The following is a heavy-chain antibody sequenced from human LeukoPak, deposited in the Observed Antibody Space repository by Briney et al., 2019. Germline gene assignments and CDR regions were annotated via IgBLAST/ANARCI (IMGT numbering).Heavy chain of an antibody. CDR2: IKSKTDGGTT. Sequence: GGSLRLSCAASGFTFSNAWMSWVRQAPGKGLEWVGRIKSKTDGGTTDYAAPVKGRFTISRDDSKNTLYLQMNSLKTEDTAVYYCTTEAAAAGLYYYHGMDVWGQGTTVTVSS. CDR3: TTEAAAAGLYYYHGMDV. J-gene: IGHJ6*02. CDR1: GFTFSNAW. V-gene: IGHV3-15*01. D-gene: IGHD6-13*01.